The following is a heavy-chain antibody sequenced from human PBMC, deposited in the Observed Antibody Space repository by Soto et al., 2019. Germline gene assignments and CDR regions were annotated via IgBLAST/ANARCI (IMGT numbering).Heavy chain of an antibody. J-gene: IGHJ4*02. Sequence: EVQLLESGGGFVQPGGSLRLSCAASGFIFSNYAMTWVRQAPGEGLEWVSGITSTGSSTYYADSVKGLFTISRDNSKYTLFLQINSLRAVDTAVYYCAKGAEGYVVSSLDFWGQGTLVSVSS. CDR1: GFIFSNYA. D-gene: IGHD5-12*01. CDR2: ITSTGSST. V-gene: IGHV3-23*01. CDR3: AKGAEGYVVSSLDF.